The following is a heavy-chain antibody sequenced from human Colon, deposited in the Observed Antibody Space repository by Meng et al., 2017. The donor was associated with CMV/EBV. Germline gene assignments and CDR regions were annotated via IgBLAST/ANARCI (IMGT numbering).Heavy chain of an antibody. V-gene: IGHV1-8*01. J-gene: IGHJ2*01. D-gene: IGHD1-14*01. CDR1: NDD. CDR2: MNPNTGHT. CDR3: TICRKGSWFFDL. Sequence: VKVSCEANNDDINGVRQASGQHLEWMGWMNPNTGHTGYAQNFRDRVTMTRNTSMNTVYMELSSLRSEDTAVYYCTICRKGSWFFDLWGRGTLVTVSS.